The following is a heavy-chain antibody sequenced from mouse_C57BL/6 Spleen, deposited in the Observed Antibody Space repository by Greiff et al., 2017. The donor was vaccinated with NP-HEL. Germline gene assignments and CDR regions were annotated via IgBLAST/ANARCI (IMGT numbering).Heavy chain of an antibody. D-gene: IGHD2-4*01. J-gene: IGHJ2*01. V-gene: IGHV1-50*01. Sequence: QVQLQQPGAELVKPGASVKLSCKASGYTFTSYWMQWVKQRPGQGLEWIGEIDPSDSYTNYNQKFKGKATLTVDTSSSTAYMQLSSLTSEDSAVYYCARLEGLRRYFDYWGQGTTLTVSS. CDR1: GYTFTSYW. CDR3: ARLEGLRRYFDY. CDR2: IDPSDSYT.